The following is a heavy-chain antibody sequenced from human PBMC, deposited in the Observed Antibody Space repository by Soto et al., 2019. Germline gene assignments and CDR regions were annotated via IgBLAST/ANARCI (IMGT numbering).Heavy chain of an antibody. CDR1: GGSFSGYY. Sequence: SETLSLTCAVYGGSFSGYYWSWIRQPPGKGLEWIGEINHSGSTNYNPSLKSRVTISVDTSKNQFSLKLSSVTAADTAVYYCARGYPRGAFDIWGQGTMVTVSS. J-gene: IGHJ3*02. CDR2: INHSGST. CDR3: ARGYPRGAFDI. V-gene: IGHV4-34*01.